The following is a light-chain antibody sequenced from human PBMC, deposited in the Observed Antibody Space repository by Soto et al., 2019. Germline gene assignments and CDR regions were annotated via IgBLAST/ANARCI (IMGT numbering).Light chain of an antibody. J-gene: IGKJ1*01. CDR2: GAF. CDR3: QQYNDWPLT. V-gene: IGKV3-15*01. Sequence: EIVMTQSPVTLSVSPGERVTLSCRASQSVSSNLAWYQQKPGQAPSLLIYGAFTRATGIPARFSGTGSGTEFTLTISSLQSEDFALYYWQQYNDWPLTFGQGTKVDXK. CDR1: QSVSSN.